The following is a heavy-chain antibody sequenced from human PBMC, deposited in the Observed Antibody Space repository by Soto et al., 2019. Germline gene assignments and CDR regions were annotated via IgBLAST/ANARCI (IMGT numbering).Heavy chain of an antibody. CDR2: ISYEGSNK. J-gene: IGHJ4*02. CDR1: GLTFSRYG. D-gene: IGHD6-6*01. CDR3: AKDLAARGNPYFDY. V-gene: IGHV3-30*18. Sequence: GGSLKLSSAASGLTFSRYGMHWVRQAPGKGLEWVAVISYEGSNKYYVDSVKGRFTISRDNSKNTLYLQMNSLRAEDTAVYYCAKDLAARGNPYFDYCGEGTLVTVSS.